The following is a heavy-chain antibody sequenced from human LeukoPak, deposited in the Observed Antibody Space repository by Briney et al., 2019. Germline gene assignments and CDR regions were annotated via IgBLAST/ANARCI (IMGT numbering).Heavy chain of an antibody. CDR3: AKDNYYDSSGYFDY. D-gene: IGHD3-22*01. CDR1: GFTFDDYA. Sequence: GRSLRLSCAASGFTFDDYAMHWVRQAPGKGLEWVSGISWNSGSIVYADSVKGRFTISRDNAKNSLYLQMNSLRAEDMALYYCAKDNYYDSSGYFDYWGQGTLVTVSS. J-gene: IGHJ4*02. CDR2: ISWNSGSI. V-gene: IGHV3-9*03.